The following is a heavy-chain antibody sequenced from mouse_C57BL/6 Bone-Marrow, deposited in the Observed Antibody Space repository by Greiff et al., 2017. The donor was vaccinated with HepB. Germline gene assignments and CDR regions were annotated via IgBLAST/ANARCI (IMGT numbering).Heavy chain of an antibody. J-gene: IGHJ4*01. Sequence: EVHLVESGEGLVKPGGSLKLSCAASGFTFSSYAMSWVRQTPEKRLEWVAYISSGGDYIYYADTVKGRFTISRDNARNTLYLQMSSLKSEDTAMYYSTRLRYYYGSISGNYCAMDYWGQGTSVTVSS. CDR3: TRLRYYYGSISGNYCAMDY. CDR1: GFTFSSYA. V-gene: IGHV5-9-1*02. D-gene: IGHD1-1*01. CDR2: ISSGGDYI.